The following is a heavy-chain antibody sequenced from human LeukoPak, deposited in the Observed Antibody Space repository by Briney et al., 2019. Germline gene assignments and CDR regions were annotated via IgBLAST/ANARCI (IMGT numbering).Heavy chain of an antibody. J-gene: IGHJ3*02. Sequence: SETLSLTCTVSGGSISSSSYYWGWIRQPPGKGLEWIGSIYYSGSTYYNPSLKSRVTISVDTSKNQFSLKLSSVTAADTAVYYCARDGTPHDGLAAASDAFDIWGQGTMVTVSS. V-gene: IGHV4-39*07. CDR3: ARDGTPHDGLAAASDAFDI. CDR1: GGSISSSSYY. D-gene: IGHD6-13*01. CDR2: IYYSGST.